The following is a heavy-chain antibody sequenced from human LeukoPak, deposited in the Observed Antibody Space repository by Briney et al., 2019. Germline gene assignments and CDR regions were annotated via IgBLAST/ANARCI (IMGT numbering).Heavy chain of an antibody. CDR3: ARLLAVAGKGD. D-gene: IGHD6-19*01. Sequence: PSETLSLTCTVSGGSISSSSYYWGWIRQPPGKGLEWIGSIYYSGSTYYNPSLKSRVTISVDTSKNQFSLKLSSVTAADTAVYYCARLLAVAGKGDWGQGTLVTVSS. CDR2: IYYSGST. V-gene: IGHV4-39*01. J-gene: IGHJ4*02. CDR1: GGSISSSSYY.